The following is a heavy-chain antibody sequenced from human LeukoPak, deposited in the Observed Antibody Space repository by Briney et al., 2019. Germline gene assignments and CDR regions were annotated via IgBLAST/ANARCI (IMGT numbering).Heavy chain of an antibody. Sequence: ETLSLTCTVSGGSISSSSYYWGWVRQAPGQGLEWVSAISNSGGNTYYADSVKGRFTISRDNSRNTLYLQMNSLRAEDTAVYYCAKDDGGSYYIYYYYMDVWGKGTTVTISS. CDR2: ISNSGGNT. J-gene: IGHJ6*03. CDR3: AKDDGGSYYIYYYYMDV. CDR1: GGSISSSSYY. D-gene: IGHD1-26*01. V-gene: IGHV3-23*01.